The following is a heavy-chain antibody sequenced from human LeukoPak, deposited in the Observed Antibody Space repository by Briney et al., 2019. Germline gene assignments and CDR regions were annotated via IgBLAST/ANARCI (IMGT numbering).Heavy chain of an antibody. J-gene: IGHJ4*02. V-gene: IGHV4-59*01. D-gene: IGHD3-10*01. CDR1: GGSISSYY. CDR3: ARAMLYYYGSGSYWGTFDY. Sequence: PSETLSLTCTVSGGSISSYYWSWIRQPPGKGLEWIGYIYYSGSTNYSPSLKSRVTISVDTSKNQFSLKLSSVTAADTAVYYCARAMLYYYGSGSYWGTFDYWGQGTLVTVSS. CDR2: IYYSGST.